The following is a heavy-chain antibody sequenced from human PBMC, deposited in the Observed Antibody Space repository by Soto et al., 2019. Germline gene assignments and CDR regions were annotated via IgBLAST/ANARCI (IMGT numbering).Heavy chain of an antibody. V-gene: IGHV1-18*01. CDR3: ARALPTMDG. J-gene: IGHJ6*02. CDR1: GYTFTSYG. Sequence: QVQLVQSGAEVKKPGASVKVSCKASGYTFTSYGISWVRQAPGQGLEWMGWIRAYNGNTNYAQKLPGRVTMTTDTATSTAYTELRSLRADDTAVYYSARALPTMDGWGQGTTVTVSS. CDR2: IRAYNGNT.